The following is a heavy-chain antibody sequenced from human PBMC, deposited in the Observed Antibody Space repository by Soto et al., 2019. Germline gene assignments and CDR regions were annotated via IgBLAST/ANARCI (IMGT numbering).Heavy chain of an antibody. D-gene: IGHD2-21*01. J-gene: IGHJ6*02. CDR3: AKVRFCGGDCYSYGMDV. CDR2: ISGSGGST. CDR1: GFTFSSYA. Sequence: GGSLRLSYAASGFTFSSYAMSWVRQAPGKGLEWVSAISGSGGSTYYADSVKGRFTISRDNSKNTLYLQMNSLRAEDTAVYYCAKVRFCGGDCYSYGMDVWGQGTTVTVSS. V-gene: IGHV3-23*01.